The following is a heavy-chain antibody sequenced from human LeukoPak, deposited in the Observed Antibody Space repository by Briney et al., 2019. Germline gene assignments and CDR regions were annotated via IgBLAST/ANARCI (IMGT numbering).Heavy chain of an antibody. D-gene: IGHD6-13*01. J-gene: IGHJ4*02. V-gene: IGHV3-30*18. CDR2: ISYDGSDK. CDR3: AKPLGPQWYDSTSWVYDY. Sequence: GGPLRLSCAASGFTFSSYAMHWVRQAPGKGLEWVATISYDGSDKYYADSVKGRFTISRDNSKNTLYLEMNSLRAEDTAVYHCAKPLGPQWYDSTSWVYDYWGQGTLVTVSS. CDR1: GFTFSSYA.